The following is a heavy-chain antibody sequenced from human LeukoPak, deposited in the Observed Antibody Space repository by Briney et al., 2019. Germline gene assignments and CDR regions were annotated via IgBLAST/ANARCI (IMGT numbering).Heavy chain of an antibody. CDR2: IYPGDSDT. J-gene: IGHJ4*02. CDR3: ARHHCSSTSCYTGGLDC. V-gene: IGHV5-51*01. D-gene: IGHD2-2*02. Sequence: GESLKISCKGSGYSFTSYWIGWVRQMPGKGLEWMGIIYPGDSDTRYSPSFQGQVTISADKSISTAYLQWSSLKASDTAMYYCARHHCSSTSCYTGGLDCWGQGTLVTVSS. CDR1: GYSFTSYW.